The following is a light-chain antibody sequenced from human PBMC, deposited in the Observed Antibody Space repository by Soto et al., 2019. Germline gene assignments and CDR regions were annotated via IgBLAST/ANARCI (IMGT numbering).Light chain of an antibody. Sequence: EVVLTQSPATLSLSPGERATLSCGASQSLTNNYLAWYQQKPGLAPRLLIHDASRRATGIPDRFSGSWSETDFTLTTSGPEPEDFAVYYCQQYDISPVTFGGGTKVEI. CDR1: QSLTNNY. CDR2: DAS. CDR3: QQYDISPVT. V-gene: IGKV3D-20*01. J-gene: IGKJ4*01.